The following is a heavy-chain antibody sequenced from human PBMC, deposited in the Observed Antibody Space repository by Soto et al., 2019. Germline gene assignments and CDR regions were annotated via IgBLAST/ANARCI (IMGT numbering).Heavy chain of an antibody. J-gene: IGHJ4*02. CDR1: GGSFSGYY. CDR3: ARIKWEPTYYFDY. D-gene: IGHD1-26*01. V-gene: IGHV4-34*01. CDR2: INYSGST. Sequence: QVQLQQWGAGLLKPSETLSLTCAVYGGSFSGYYWSWIRQPPGKGLEWIGEINYSGSTNYNPSLKSRVTISVDTSKNQFSLKLSSVTAADTAVYYCARIKWEPTYYFDYWGQGTLVTVSS.